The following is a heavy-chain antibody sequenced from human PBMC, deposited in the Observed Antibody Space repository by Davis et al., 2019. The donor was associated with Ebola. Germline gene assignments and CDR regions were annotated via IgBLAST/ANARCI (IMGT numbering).Heavy chain of an antibody. D-gene: IGHD3-9*01. J-gene: IGHJ5*02. CDR1: GDSIISSSYN. V-gene: IGHV4-39*02. Sequence: PSETLSLTCIVSGDSIISSSYNWGWTRQSSGKGLEWIGSIYHTGTTYYNPSLQSRLTISVDTSKNHFFLSLHSVTAADTAVFYCARMPTGFPNWFDPWGQGIMVTVSS. CDR3: ARMPTGFPNWFDP. CDR2: IYHTGTT.